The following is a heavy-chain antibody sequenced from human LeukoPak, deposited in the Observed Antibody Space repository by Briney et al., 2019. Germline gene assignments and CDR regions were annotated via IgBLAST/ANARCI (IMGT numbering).Heavy chain of an antibody. D-gene: IGHD3-22*01. CDR1: GDSISSGSYY. CDR2: IYSGGNT. J-gene: IGHJ4*02. Sequence: SETLSLTCTVSGDSISSGSYYSSWIRQPAGKGLEWIGRIYSGGNTNYNPSLKSRVTISVDTSKNQFSLKLSSVTAADTAVYYCAREGSMYYYDSSGYLGYWGQGTLVTVSS. CDR3: AREGSMYYYDSSGYLGY. V-gene: IGHV4-61*02.